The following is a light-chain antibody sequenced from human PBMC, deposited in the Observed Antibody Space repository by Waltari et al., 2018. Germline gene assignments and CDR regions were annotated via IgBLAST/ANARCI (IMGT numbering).Light chain of an antibody. CDR1: RSNIGSNT. CDR3: AAWDDSLNVV. CDR2: SNN. V-gene: IGLV1-44*01. J-gene: IGLJ2*01. Sequence: QSVLTPPPSASGTPGQRVTISCSGSRSNIGSNTVNWYQQLPGTAPKLLIYSNNQRPSGVPDRFSGSKSGTSASLAISGLQSEDEADYYCAAWDDSLNVVFGGGTKLTVL.